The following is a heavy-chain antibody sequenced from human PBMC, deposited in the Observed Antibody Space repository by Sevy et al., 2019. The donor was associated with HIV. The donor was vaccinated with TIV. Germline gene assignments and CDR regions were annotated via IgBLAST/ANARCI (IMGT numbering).Heavy chain of an antibody. CDR1: GFTFSSYA. V-gene: IGHV3-23*01. D-gene: IGHD6-19*01. CDR3: AKVTAVAGSYYYYYGMDV. Sequence: GGSLRLSCAASGFTFSSYAMSWVRQAPGKGLEWASAISGSGGSTYYADSVKGRFTISRDNSKNTLYLQMNSLRAEDTAVYYCAKVTAVAGSYYYYYGMDVWGQGTTVTVSS. J-gene: IGHJ6*02. CDR2: ISGSGGST.